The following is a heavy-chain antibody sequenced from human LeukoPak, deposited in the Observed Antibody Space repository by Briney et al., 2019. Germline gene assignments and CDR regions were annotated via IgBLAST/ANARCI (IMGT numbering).Heavy chain of an antibody. V-gene: IGHV4-39*01. J-gene: IGHJ4*02. CDR3: ARQDFGSGILPGY. Sequence: SETLSLTCTVSGASITRSTYYWGWIRQPPGKGLEWIGCIYYSGSTYYNPSLKSRVTLSIDTSKSQFSLRLSSVTAAVTAVYYCARQDFGSGILPGYWGQGTLVTVSS. D-gene: IGHD3-10*01. CDR2: IYYSGST. CDR1: GASITRSTYY.